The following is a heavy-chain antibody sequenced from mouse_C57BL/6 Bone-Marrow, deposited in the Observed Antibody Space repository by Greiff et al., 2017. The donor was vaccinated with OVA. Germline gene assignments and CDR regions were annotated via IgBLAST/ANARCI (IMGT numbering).Heavy chain of an antibody. V-gene: IGHV1-81*01. CDR1: GYTFTSYG. CDR3: ARGFIATVVVDY. Sequence: QVQLQQSGAELVRPGASVKLSCKASGYTFTSYGISWVKQRPGQGLEWIGELYPRSGNTYYNEKFKGKATLTADKSSSTAYMELRSLTSEDSAVYFCARGFIATVVVDYWGQGTTLTVSS. D-gene: IGHD1-1*01. CDR2: LYPRSGNT. J-gene: IGHJ2*01.